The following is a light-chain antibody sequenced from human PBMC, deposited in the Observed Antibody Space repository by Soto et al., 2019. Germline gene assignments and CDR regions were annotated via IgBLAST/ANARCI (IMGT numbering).Light chain of an antibody. CDR1: SSDVGSYNS. CDR2: EVT. CDR3: SSYTTSNTYV. Sequence: QSVLTQPPSVSGSPGQSVTISCTGTSSDVGSYNSVSWYQQRPGTVPKLMIYEVTNRRSGVPDRFSGSRSGNTASLTISGLQAEDDADYYCSSYTTSNTYVFGTGTKVTVL. V-gene: IGLV2-18*02. J-gene: IGLJ1*01.